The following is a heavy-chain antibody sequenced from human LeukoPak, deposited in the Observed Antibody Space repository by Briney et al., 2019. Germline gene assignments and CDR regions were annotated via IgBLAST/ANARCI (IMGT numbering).Heavy chain of an antibody. V-gene: IGHV3-30*02. CDR2: IRYDGSNK. D-gene: IGHD1-7*01. J-gene: IGHJ4*02. Sequence: GGSLRLSCAASGFTFSSYGMHWVRQDPGKGLEWVAFIRYDGSNKYYADSVKGRFTISRDNSKNTLYLQMNSLRAEHTAVYYCAKDLGNWNSESYFDYWGQGTLVTVSS. CDR3: AKDLGNWNSESYFDY. CDR1: GFTFSSYG.